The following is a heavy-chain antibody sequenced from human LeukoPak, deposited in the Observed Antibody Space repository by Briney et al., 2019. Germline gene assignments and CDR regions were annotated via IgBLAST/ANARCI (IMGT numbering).Heavy chain of an antibody. Sequence: SETLSLTCTVSGYSISSGYYWGWIRQPPGEGLEWIGSIYHSGSTYYNPSLKSRVTISVDTSKNQFSLKLSSVTAADTAVYYCARDGYSYGSFDYWGQGTLVTVSS. D-gene: IGHD5-18*01. CDR1: GYSISSGYY. CDR2: IYHSGST. CDR3: ARDGYSYGSFDY. J-gene: IGHJ4*02. V-gene: IGHV4-38-2*02.